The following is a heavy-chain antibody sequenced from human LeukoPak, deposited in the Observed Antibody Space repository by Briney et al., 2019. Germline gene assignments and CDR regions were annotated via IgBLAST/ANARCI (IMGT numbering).Heavy chain of an antibody. CDR3: ARGGGSPAQADAFDI. J-gene: IGHJ3*02. D-gene: IGHD2-15*01. Sequence: PGGSLRLSCAASGFTFSSYSMNWVRQAPGKGLEWVSSISSSSSYIYYADSVKGRFTISRDNAKNSLYLQMNSLRAEDTAVYYCARGGGSPAQADAFDIWGQGTMVTVSS. V-gene: IGHV3-21*01. CDR1: GFTFSSYS. CDR2: ISSSSSYI.